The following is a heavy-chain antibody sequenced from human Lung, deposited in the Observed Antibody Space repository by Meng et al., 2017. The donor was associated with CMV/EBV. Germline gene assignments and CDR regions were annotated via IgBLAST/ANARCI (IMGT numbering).Heavy chain of an antibody. CDR1: GGSIGSYY. D-gene: IGHD1-26*01. CDR3: ARGVGAGL. Sequence: LSLPCTVCGGSIGSYYGNWIRQPPDKGLEWIGYINSGGDTTYNPSLKSRLTISVDTSKNQFSLRLTSVTAADTAVYYCARGVGAGLWGQGALVTVSS. J-gene: IGHJ4*02. CDR2: INSGGDT. V-gene: IGHV4-59*01.